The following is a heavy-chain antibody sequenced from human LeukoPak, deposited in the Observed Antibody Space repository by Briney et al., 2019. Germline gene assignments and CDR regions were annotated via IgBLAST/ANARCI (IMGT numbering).Heavy chain of an antibody. V-gene: IGHV4-34*01. CDR1: GGSSRGYY. J-gene: IGHJ5*02. CDR3: ARRGPPRTLLRGVKSGWFDP. D-gene: IGHD3-10*01. CDR2: IYHCGST. Sequence: PSETLSLTCVLYGGSSRGYYWSWLRQPPGKGLEWIGEIYHCGSTNYNPSLKSRVTISVDTSKNQFSLKLSSVTAADTAVYYCARRGPPRTLLRGVKSGWFDPWGQGTLVTVSS.